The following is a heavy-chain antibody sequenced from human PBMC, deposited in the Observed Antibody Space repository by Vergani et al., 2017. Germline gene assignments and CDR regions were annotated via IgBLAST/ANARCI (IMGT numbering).Heavy chain of an antibody. V-gene: IGHV3-48*01. J-gene: IGHJ5*02. CDR3: AKDIGFRSGVIVPAADNWFDP. D-gene: IGHD2-2*01. CDR1: GFTFSSYS. Sequence: EVQLVESGGGLVQPGGSLRLSCAASGFTFSSYSMNWVRQAPGKGLEWVSYISSSSSTIYYADSVKGRFTISRDNAKNSLYLQMNSLRAEDTALYYCAKDIGFRSGVIVPAADNWFDPWGQGTLVTVSS. CDR2: ISSSSSTI.